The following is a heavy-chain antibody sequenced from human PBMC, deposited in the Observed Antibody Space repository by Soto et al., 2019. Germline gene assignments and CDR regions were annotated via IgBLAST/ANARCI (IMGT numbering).Heavy chain of an antibody. D-gene: IGHD3-22*01. J-gene: IGHJ4*02. CDR1: GGSISSGDYY. Sequence: PSETLSLTCTVSGGSISSGDYYRSWIRQPPGKGLEWIGYIYYSGSTYYNPSLESRVTISVDTSKNQFSLKLSSVTAADTAVYYCARGGTEYYYDSSGYYYLPPFDYWGQGTLVTVSS. CDR2: IYYSGST. V-gene: IGHV4-30-4*01. CDR3: ARGGTEYYYDSSGYYYLPPFDY.